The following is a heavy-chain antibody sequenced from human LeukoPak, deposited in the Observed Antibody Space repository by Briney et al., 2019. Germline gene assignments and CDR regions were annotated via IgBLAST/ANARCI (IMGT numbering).Heavy chain of an antibody. CDR2: ISGSGGST. CDR1: GFTFSSYA. V-gene: IGHV3-23*01. Sequence: PGGSLRLSCAASGFTFSSYAMSWVRQAPGKGLEWVSAISGSGGSTYYADSVKGRFTISRDNSKNTLYLQMNSLRAEDTAVYYCAKDYYYDSSGYHYYFDYWGQGTLVTVSS. J-gene: IGHJ4*02. CDR3: AKDYYYDSSGYHYYFDY. D-gene: IGHD3-22*01.